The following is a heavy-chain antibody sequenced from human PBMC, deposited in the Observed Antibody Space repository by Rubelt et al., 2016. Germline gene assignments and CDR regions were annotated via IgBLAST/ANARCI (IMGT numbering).Heavy chain of an antibody. J-gene: IGHJ5*02. CDR2: IYYSGST. D-gene: IGHD3-10*01. CDR1: GGSISSSSYY. V-gene: IGHV4-39*01. Sequence: QPQLQESGPGLVKPSETLSLTCTVSGGSISSSSYYWGWIRQPPGRGLEWIGRIYYSGSTLYNPSLTSRCPISVDTTKNQFPLKLNSVTAADTAVYYCARCPYYYGSGRLNWFDPWGQGTLVTVSS. CDR3: ARCPYYYGSGRLNWFDP.